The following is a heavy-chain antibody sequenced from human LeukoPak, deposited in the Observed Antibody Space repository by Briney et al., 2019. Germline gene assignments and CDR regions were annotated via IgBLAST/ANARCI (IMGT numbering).Heavy chain of an antibody. D-gene: IGHD6-13*01. Sequence: GGSLRLSCEVAGFTFSSYWMNWVRQAPGKGLEWVANIKQDGSDKYYVDSVKGRFTISRDNAKNSLYLQMNSLRAEDTAVYYCAIIPRAAAGPSARSPFHYWGQGTLVTVSS. CDR1: GFTFSSYW. J-gene: IGHJ4*02. V-gene: IGHV3-7*01. CDR3: AIIPRAAAGPSARSPFHY. CDR2: IKQDGSDK.